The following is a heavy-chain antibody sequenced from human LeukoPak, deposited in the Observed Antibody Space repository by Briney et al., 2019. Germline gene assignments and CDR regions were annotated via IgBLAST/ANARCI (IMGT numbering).Heavy chain of an antibody. V-gene: IGHV4-59*01. CDR1: GGSISSYY. D-gene: IGHD6-19*01. CDR3: ARNRAVAGNFDY. Sequence: TSETLSLTCTVSGGSISSYYWSWIRQPPGKGLGWIGYIYYSGSTNYNPSLKSRVTISVDTSKNQFSLKLSSVTAADTAVYYCARNRAVAGNFDYWGQGTLVTVSS. CDR2: IYYSGST. J-gene: IGHJ4*02.